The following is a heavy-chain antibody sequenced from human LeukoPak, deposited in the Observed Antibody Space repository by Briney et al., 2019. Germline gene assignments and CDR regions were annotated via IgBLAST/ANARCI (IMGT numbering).Heavy chain of an antibody. CDR2: ISSSSSYI. D-gene: IGHD3-10*01. CDR3: ARETGYYGSGGTIDY. CDR1: GFTFSSYS. V-gene: IGHV3-21*01. J-gene: IGHJ4*02. Sequence: GGSLRLSCAASGFTFSSYSMNWVRQAPGKGLEWVSYISSSSSYIYYADSVKGRYTISRDNAKNSLYLQMNSLRAEDTAVYYCARETGYYGSGGTIDYWGQGTLVTVSS.